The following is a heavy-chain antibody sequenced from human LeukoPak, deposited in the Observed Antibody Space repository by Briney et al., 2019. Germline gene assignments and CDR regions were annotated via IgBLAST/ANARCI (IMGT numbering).Heavy chain of an antibody. CDR1: GASVSSHF. V-gene: IGHV4-59*02. J-gene: IGHJ3*01. CDR2: ISNRGST. D-gene: IGHD1-26*01. CDR3: ANDVSGTYFAFDV. Sequence: PSETLSLTCGVSGASVSSHFWSWIRQTPGMGLEWIGYISNRGSTGYNPSLRSRVTISVDAPKNEVSLNLRSVSAADTAVYYCANDVSGTYFAFDVWGQGRTV.